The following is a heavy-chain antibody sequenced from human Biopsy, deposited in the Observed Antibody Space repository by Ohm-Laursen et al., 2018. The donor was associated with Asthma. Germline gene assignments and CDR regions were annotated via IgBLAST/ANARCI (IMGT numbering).Heavy chain of an antibody. CDR1: GGTFGSYA. Sequence: ASVKVSCKASGGTFGSYAISWVRQAPGQGLEWMGGIIPIFGTANYAQKFQGRVTITADESTSTAYMELSSLRSEDTAVYYCARSSHINWGGYFDYWGQGTLVTVSS. J-gene: IGHJ4*02. CDR3: ARSSHINWGGYFDY. CDR2: IIPIFGTA. V-gene: IGHV1-69*13. D-gene: IGHD7-27*01.